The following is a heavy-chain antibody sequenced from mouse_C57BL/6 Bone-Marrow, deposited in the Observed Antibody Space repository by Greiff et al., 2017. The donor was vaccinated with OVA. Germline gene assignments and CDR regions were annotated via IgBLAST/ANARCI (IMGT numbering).Heavy chain of an antibody. CDR2: IHTNSGST. V-gene: IGHV1-64*01. D-gene: IGHD2-5*01. CDR3: ARGGFYYSNYVLCYFDV. CDR1: GYTFTSYW. Sequence: QVQLQQSGAELVKPGASVKLSCKTSGYTFTSYWMHWVKQRPGQGLEWIGMIHTNSGSTNYNEKFKIKATLTVDKSSSTAYMQLISLTSEDSAVYYCARGGFYYSNYVLCYFDVCGTGTTVTVSS. J-gene: IGHJ1*03.